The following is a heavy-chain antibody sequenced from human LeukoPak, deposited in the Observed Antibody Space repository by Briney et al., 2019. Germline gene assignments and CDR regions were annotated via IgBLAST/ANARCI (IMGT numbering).Heavy chain of an antibody. Sequence: SETLSLTCTVSGGSISSYYWSWIRQPPGKGLEWIGYIYYSGSTYYNPSLKSRVTISVDTSKNQFSLKLSSVTAADTAVYYCASFYQAYYFDYWGQGTLVTVSS. CDR3: ASFYQAYYFDY. CDR2: IYYSGST. CDR1: GGSISSYY. D-gene: IGHD2-21*01. V-gene: IGHV4-59*08. J-gene: IGHJ4*02.